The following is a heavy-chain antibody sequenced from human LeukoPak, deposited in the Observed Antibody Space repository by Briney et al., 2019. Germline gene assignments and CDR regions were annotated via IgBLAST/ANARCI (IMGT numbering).Heavy chain of an antibody. Sequence: GESLKISCKASGYNFANYWIGWVRQMPGKGLEWMGIHYPDDSDAKYSPSFQGQVTISVDKSISNAYLQWSSLKASDTAMYYCARPRNGKFYGAFDIWGQGTMVTVSS. D-gene: IGHD4-17*01. J-gene: IGHJ3*02. CDR3: ARPRNGKFYGAFDI. CDR1: GYNFANYW. CDR2: HYPDDSDA. V-gene: IGHV5-51*01.